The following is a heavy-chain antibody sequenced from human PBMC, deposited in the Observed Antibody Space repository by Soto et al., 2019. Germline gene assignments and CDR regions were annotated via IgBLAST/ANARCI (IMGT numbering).Heavy chain of an antibody. CDR3: ARRSRGSSSPGFDY. J-gene: IGHJ4*02. Sequence: SLRLSCAASGVTFSSYWMHWVLQAPGKGLVWVSRINSDGSSTSYADSVKGRFTISRDNAKNTLYLQMNSLRAEDTAVYYCARRSRGSSSPGFDYWGQGTLVTVSS. V-gene: IGHV3-74*01. CDR2: INSDGSST. D-gene: IGHD6-6*01. CDR1: GVTFSSYW.